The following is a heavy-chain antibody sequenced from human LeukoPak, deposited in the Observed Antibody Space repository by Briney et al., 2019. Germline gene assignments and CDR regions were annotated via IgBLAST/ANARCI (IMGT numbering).Heavy chain of an antibody. CDR1: GGSFSGYY. J-gene: IGHJ4*02. CDR3: ARRKTSAFDY. D-gene: IGHD1-14*01. CDR2: INHSGST. Sequence: SETLSLTCAVYGGSFSGYYWSWIRQPPGKGLEWIGGINHSGSTNYNPSLKSRVTISVDTSKNQFSLKLSSVTAADTAVYYCARRKTSAFDYWGQGTLVTVSS. V-gene: IGHV4-34*01.